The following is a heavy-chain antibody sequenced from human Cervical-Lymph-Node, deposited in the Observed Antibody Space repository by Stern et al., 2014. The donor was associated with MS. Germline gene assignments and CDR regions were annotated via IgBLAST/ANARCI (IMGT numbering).Heavy chain of an antibody. CDR1: GFSLSTSGMR. J-gene: IGHJ4*02. CDR2: IDWDDDK. D-gene: IGHD3-22*01. CDR3: ARARHYDSSGAFDY. Sequence: QVTLRESGPALVKPTQTLTLTCTFSGFSLSTSGMRVSWIRQPPGKALEWLARIDWDDDKFYSTSLKPRLTISKDTSKNQVVLTMTNMDPVDTATYYCARARHYDSSGAFDYWGQGTLVTVSS. V-gene: IGHV2-70*04.